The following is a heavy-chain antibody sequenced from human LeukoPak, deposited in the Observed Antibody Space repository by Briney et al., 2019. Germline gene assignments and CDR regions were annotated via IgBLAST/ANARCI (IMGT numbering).Heavy chain of an antibody. CDR3: AREEGYDSSGYQAQY. J-gene: IGHJ4*02. CDR1: GYTFTGYY. V-gene: IGHV1-2*02. CDR2: INPNSGGT. Sequence: ASVKVSCKASGYTFTGYYMHWVRQAPGQGLEWMGWINPNSGGTNYAQKFQGRVTMTRDTSISTAYMELSRLRSDDTAVYYCAREEGYDSSGYQAQYWGQGTLVTVSP. D-gene: IGHD3-22*01.